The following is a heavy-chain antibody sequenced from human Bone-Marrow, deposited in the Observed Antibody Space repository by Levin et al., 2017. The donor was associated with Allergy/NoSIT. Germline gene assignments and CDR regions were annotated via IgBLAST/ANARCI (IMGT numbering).Heavy chain of an antibody. CDR2: INPNSGGT. Sequence: ASVKVSCKASGYTFTGYYMHWVRQAPGQGLEWMGWINPNSGGTNYAQKFQGRVTMTRDTSISTAYMELSRLRSDDTAVYYCARVYYYDSSDVANWFDPWGQGTLVTVSS. D-gene: IGHD3-22*01. V-gene: IGHV1-2*02. J-gene: IGHJ5*02. CDR1: GYTFTGYY. CDR3: ARVYYYDSSDVANWFDP.